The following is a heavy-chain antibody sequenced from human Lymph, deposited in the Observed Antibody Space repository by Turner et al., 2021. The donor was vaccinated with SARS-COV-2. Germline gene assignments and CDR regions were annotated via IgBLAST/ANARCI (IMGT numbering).Heavy chain of an antibody. D-gene: IGHD3-3*01. V-gene: IGHV3-21*01. Sequence: EVQLVESGGGWVKPGGSLRLSCAASGFTFSSYSMNWVRQAPGKGLEWVSSISSRSSYIYNADSVKGRFTISRENAKNSLYLQMNSLRAEDTAVYYCARDYYDFWSGYNSYYYGMDVWGQGTTVTVSS. CDR1: GFTFSSYS. J-gene: IGHJ6*02. CDR2: ISSRSSYI. CDR3: ARDYYDFWSGYNSYYYGMDV.